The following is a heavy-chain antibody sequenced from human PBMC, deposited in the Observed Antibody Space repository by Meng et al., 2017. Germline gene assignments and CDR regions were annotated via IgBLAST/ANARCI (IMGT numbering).Heavy chain of an antibody. CDR3: ARENRWEPPDY. Sequence: QLQMLQAGYELKKTGASVKVSCKASGYTLTSYAMNWVRQAPGQGLEWMGWINTNTGNPTYAQGFTGRFVFSLDTSVSTAYLQISSLKAEDTAVYYCARENRWEPPDYWGQGTLVTVSS. D-gene: IGHD1-26*01. J-gene: IGHJ4*02. CDR1: GYTLTSYA. CDR2: INTNTGNP. V-gene: IGHV7-4-1*02.